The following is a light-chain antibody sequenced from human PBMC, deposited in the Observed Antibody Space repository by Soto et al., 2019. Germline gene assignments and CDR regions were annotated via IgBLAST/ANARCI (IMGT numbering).Light chain of an antibody. CDR1: SSDVGGYNY. CDR2: EVS. CDR3: SSYTSSTTIV. J-gene: IGLJ1*01. Sequence: LTHPASVSGSPGQSITISCTGTSSDVGGYNYVSWYQQHPGKAPKLMIYEVSNRPSGVSNRFSGSKSGNTASLTISGLQAEDQADSYCSSYTSSTTIVFGTGTKVTVL. V-gene: IGLV2-14*01.